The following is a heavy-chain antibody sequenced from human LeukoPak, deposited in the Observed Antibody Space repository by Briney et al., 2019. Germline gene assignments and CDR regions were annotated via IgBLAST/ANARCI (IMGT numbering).Heavy chain of an antibody. J-gene: IGHJ4*02. CDR1: GFTFSDYY. CDR3: ARDRYYDSSGLIGY. V-gene: IGHV3-11*01. CDR2: ISSSGSTI. Sequence: GGSLRLSCAASGFTFSDYYMSWIRQAPGKGLEWVSYISSSGSTIYYADSAKGRFTISRDNAKNSLYLQMNSLRAEDTAVYYCARDRYYDSSGLIGYWGQGTLVTVSS. D-gene: IGHD3-22*01.